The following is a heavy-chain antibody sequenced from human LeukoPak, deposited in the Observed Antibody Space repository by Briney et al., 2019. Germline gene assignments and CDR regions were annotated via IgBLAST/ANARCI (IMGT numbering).Heavy chain of an antibody. Sequence: PSETLSLTCAVYGGSFSGYYWSWIRQPPGKGQEWIGEINHSGSTNYNPSLKSRVTISVDTSKNQFSLKLSSVTAADTAVYYCARAPSSWPFDYWGQGTLVTVSS. CDR3: ARAPSSWPFDY. CDR1: GGSFSGYY. D-gene: IGHD6-6*01. V-gene: IGHV4-34*01. J-gene: IGHJ4*02. CDR2: INHSGST.